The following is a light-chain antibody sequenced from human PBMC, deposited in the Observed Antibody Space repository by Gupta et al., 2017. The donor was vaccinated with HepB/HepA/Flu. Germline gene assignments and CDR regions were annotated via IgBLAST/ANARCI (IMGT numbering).Light chain of an antibody. CDR1: QIISSN. V-gene: IGKV3-15*01. J-gene: IGKJ4*01. CDR3: QQYNNWPLT. CDR2: GAS. Sequence: EIVMTQSPVTLSVSPGERATLSCRASQIISSNLAWYQQKPGQAPRLLTYGASTRATGIPARFSGSGSGTEFTLTISSLQSEDFAVYYCQQYNNWPLTFGGGTKVEIK.